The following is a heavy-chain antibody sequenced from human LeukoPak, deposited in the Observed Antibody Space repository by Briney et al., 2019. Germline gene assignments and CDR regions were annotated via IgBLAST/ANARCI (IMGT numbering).Heavy chain of an antibody. CDR2: TYYRSKWYN. Sequence: SQTLSLTCALSGDSVSSNSAAWNWIRQSPSRGLEWLGRTYYRSKWYNDYAVSVKSRITINSDTSKNQFSLQLNSVTPEDTAVYYCARQWELVPYYGMDVWGQGTTVTVSS. CDR1: GDSVSSNSAA. D-gene: IGHD1-26*01. CDR3: ARQWELVPYYGMDV. J-gene: IGHJ6*02. V-gene: IGHV6-1*01.